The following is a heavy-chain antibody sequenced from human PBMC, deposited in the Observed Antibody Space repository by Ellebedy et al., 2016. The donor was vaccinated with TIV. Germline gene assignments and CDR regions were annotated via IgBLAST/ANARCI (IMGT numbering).Heavy chain of an antibody. CDR2: ISAYNGNT. D-gene: IGHD3-10*01. Sequence: AASVKVSCKTSGYTFAGYYIHWVRQAPGQGLEWMGWISAYNGNTNYAPKLQGRVTMTTDTSTSTAYMELRSLRSDDTAVYYCARDPLVREYNWFDPWGQGTLVTVSS. V-gene: IGHV1-18*04. CDR1: GYTFAGYY. J-gene: IGHJ5*02. CDR3: ARDPLVREYNWFDP.